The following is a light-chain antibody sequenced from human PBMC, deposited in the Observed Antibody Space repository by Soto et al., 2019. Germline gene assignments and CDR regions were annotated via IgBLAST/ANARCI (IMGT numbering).Light chain of an antibody. CDR1: QGISNY. CDR2: AAS. Sequence: RSRCPSYLYEYVGDRVTITCRASQGISNYLAWYQQKPGKVPKLLIYAASTLQSGVPSRFSGSGSGTDFTLTISSLQPEDVAPYYCQKYNSAPLTFGGGTKVDI. CDR3: QKYNSAPLT. J-gene: IGKJ4*01. V-gene: IGKV1-27*01.